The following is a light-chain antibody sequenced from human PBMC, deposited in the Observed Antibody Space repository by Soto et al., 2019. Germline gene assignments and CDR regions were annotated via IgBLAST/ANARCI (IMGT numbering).Light chain of an antibody. CDR2: GVN. CDR3: GLFKTRRIWV. CDR1: SSDFGDDKY. Sequence: QSALTQPASVSGSPGQSITVSCTGSSSDFGDDKYVSWYQQQPGKGPNLLIYGVNSRPSGISNRFSGSKSGNTASLTISGPQVGGGAENFRGLFKTRRIWVFGGGTKLALL. J-gene: IGLJ3*02. V-gene: IGLV2-14*01.